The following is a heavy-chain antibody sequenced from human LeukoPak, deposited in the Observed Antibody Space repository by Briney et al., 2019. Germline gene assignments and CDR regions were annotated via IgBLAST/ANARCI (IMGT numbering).Heavy chain of an antibody. J-gene: IGHJ4*02. Sequence: GGSLRLSCAASGFSFSVYWMHWVRQAPGKGPVWVSRIKTDGSITDYADSVKGRFTISRDNAKNTLYLQMNSLRAEDTAVYYCVRDFMYNTARTGCWGQGTLVTVSS. CDR3: VRDFMYNTARTGC. CDR2: IKTDGSIT. D-gene: IGHD1-1*01. CDR1: GFSFSVYW. V-gene: IGHV3-74*01.